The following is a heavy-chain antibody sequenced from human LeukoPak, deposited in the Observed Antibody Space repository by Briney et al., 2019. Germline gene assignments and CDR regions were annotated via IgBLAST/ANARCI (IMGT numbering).Heavy chain of an antibody. CDR3: AKSTSTFANWGVVDY. CDR2: LSGTGGST. D-gene: IGHD7-27*01. CDR1: GFTFSNYA. J-gene: IGHJ4*02. V-gene: IGHV3-23*01. Sequence: AGGSLRLSCAASGFTFSNYAMSWVRQAPGKGLEWVSTLSGTGGSTYYADSVKGRFTISRDNSKNTLYLQMNSLRAEDTAVYYCAKSTSTFANWGVVDYWGQGTLVTVSS.